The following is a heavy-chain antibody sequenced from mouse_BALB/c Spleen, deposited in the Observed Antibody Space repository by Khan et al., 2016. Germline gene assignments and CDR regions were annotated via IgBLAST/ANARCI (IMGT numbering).Heavy chain of an antibody. CDR3: ARGGLLRPRGYFDY. Sequence: EVQLQESGPGLVKPSQSLSLTCSVTGYSITSGYYWNWIRQFPGNKLEWMGYISYDGSNNYNPSLKNRISITRDTSKNQFFLQLNSVTTEDTATYYWARGGLLRPRGYFDYWGQGTTLTVSS. D-gene: IGHD1-2*01. J-gene: IGHJ2*01. V-gene: IGHV3-6*02. CDR2: ISYDGSN. CDR1: GYSITSGYY.